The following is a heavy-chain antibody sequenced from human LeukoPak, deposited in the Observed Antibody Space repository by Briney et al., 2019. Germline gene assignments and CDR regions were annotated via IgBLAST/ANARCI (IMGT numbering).Heavy chain of an antibody. CDR2: IYYSGST. Sequence: SETLSLTFTVSGGSISSYYWSWIRQPPGKGLEWIGYIYYSGSTYYNPSLKSRVTISVDTSKNQFSLKLSSVTAADTAVYYCARVGDGYYYDSSGYYYVAFDPWGQGTLVTVSS. D-gene: IGHD3-22*01. CDR3: ARVGDGYYYDSSGYYYVAFDP. CDR1: GGSISSYY. J-gene: IGHJ5*02. V-gene: IGHV4-59*08.